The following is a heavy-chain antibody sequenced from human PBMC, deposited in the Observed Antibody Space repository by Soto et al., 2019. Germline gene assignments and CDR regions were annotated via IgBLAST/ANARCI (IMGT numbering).Heavy chain of an antibody. Sequence: GGSLRLSCAASGFTFSSYWMHWVRQAPGKGLVWVSRINSDGSSTSYADSVKGRFTISRDNAKNTLYLQMNSLRAEDTAVYYCALQRGPLIPTIDYWGQGTLVTVSS. CDR3: ALQRGPLIPTIDY. CDR1: GFTFSSYW. D-gene: IGHD2-2*02. CDR2: INSDGSST. V-gene: IGHV3-74*01. J-gene: IGHJ4*02.